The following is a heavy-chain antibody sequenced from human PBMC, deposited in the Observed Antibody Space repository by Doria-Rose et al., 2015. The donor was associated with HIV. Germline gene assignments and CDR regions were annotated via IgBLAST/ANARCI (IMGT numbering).Heavy chain of an antibody. V-gene: IGHV2-26*01. Sequence: QVTLKESGPVLVKPTETLTLTCTASGVSLSSPGMGVSWIRQPPGKALEWLANIFSDDDTSYKTSLKSRLTISRGASKSQVVLTMTDMDPVDTATYYCARIKSSRWYHKYYFDFWGQGTLVIVSA. CDR3: ARIKSSRWYHKYYFDF. CDR1: GVSLSSPGMG. CDR2: IFSDDDT. J-gene: IGHJ4*02. D-gene: IGHD6-13*01.